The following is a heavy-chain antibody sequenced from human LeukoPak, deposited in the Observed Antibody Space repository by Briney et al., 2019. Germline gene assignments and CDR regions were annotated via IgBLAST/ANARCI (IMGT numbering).Heavy chain of an antibody. V-gene: IGHV4-38-2*02. Sequence: SETLSLTCTVSGYSISSGYYWGWIRQPPGKGLEWIGSIYHSGSTYYNPSLKSRVTISVDTSKNQFSLKLSSVTAADTAVYYCARLRYCSSTSCGKYYFDYWGQGTLVTVSS. CDR3: ARLRYCSSTSCGKYYFDY. CDR1: GYSISSGYY. J-gene: IGHJ4*02. CDR2: IYHSGST. D-gene: IGHD2-2*01.